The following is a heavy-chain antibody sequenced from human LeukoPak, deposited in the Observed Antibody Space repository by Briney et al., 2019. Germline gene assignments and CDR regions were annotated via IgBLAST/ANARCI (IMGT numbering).Heavy chain of an antibody. Sequence: GGSLRLSCAASGFTFSSYWMHWVRQAPGKGLVRVSRIYSDGSSTSYADSVKGRFTISRDNARNTLYLQMNSLRAEDTAVYYCARGGEYYYYDTSGLDYWGQGTLVTVSS. CDR2: IYSDGSST. CDR1: GFTFSSYW. J-gene: IGHJ4*02. V-gene: IGHV3-74*01. D-gene: IGHD3-22*01. CDR3: ARGGEYYYYDTSGLDY.